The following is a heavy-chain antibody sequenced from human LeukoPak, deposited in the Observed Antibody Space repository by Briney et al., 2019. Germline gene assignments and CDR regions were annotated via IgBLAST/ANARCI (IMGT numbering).Heavy chain of an antibody. Sequence: SETLSLTCTVSGGSISSSSYYWGWIRQPPGKGLEWIGEINHSGSTNYNPSLKSRVTISVDTSKNQFSLKLSSVTAADTAVYYCASRYSYGSLGRYYYYYGMDVWGQGTTVTVS. V-gene: IGHV4-39*07. J-gene: IGHJ6*02. D-gene: IGHD5-18*01. CDR1: GGSISSSSYY. CDR2: INHSGST. CDR3: ASRYSYGSLGRYYYYYGMDV.